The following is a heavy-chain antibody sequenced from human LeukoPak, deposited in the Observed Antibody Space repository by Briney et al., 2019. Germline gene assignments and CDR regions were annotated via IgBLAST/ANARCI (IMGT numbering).Heavy chain of an antibody. CDR3: ARGDYYDGGGRNWFDP. V-gene: IGHV4-4*07. Sequence: PSETLSLTCTVSGGXMRDYYWSFIRQPAGKGLEWIGRIHTSWTTYFNPSLKSRVTMSVDTSKNQFSLRLTSMTAADTAVYFCARGDYYDGGGRNWFDPWGQGTLVTVSS. CDR2: IHTSWTT. D-gene: IGHD3-16*01. CDR1: GGXMRDYY. J-gene: IGHJ5*02.